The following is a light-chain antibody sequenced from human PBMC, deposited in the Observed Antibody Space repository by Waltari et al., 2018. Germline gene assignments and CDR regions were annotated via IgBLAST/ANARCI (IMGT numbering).Light chain of an antibody. CDR2: YDS. J-gene: IGLJ3*02. V-gene: IGLV3-21*04. CDR1: NLGRKS. Sequence: SYVLTQPPSVSVAPGKTARITCGGNNLGRKSVHWYQQKAGQAPVLVIHYDSGRPTGIPERFPGSTSGDTATLSISRVEAGDEADYFCQVWDYIQGVFGGGTKLTVL. CDR3: QVWDYIQGV.